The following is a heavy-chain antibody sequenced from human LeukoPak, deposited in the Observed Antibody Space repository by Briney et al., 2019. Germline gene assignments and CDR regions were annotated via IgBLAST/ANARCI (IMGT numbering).Heavy chain of an antibody. Sequence: PSETLSLTCTVSGGSISSSSYYWGWIRQPPGKGLEWIGGIYYSGSTYYNPSLKSRVTISVDTSKNQFSLKLSFVTAADTAVYYCASYDFWSGYFGYWGQGTLVTVSS. J-gene: IGHJ4*02. D-gene: IGHD3-3*01. V-gene: IGHV4-39*01. CDR2: IYYSGST. CDR1: GGSISSSSYY. CDR3: ASYDFWSGYFGY.